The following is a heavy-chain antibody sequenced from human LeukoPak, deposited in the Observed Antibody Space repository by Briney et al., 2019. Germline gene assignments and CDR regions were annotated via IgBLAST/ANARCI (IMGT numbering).Heavy chain of an antibody. CDR2: IYYSGST. CDR1: GGSISSSSYY. J-gene: IGHJ3*02. V-gene: IGHV4-39*07. Sequence: SETLSLTCTVSGGSISSSSYYWGWIRQPPGKGLEWIGSIYYSGSTYYNPSLKSRVTISVDTSKNQFSLQLNSVTPEDTAVYYCARAGDHVLYGGTDMWGLGTMVTVSS. CDR3: ARAGDHVLYGGTDM. D-gene: IGHD4-23*01.